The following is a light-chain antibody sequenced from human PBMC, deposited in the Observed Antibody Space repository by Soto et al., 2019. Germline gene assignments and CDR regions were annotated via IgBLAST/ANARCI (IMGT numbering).Light chain of an antibody. Sequence: DIQMTQSPSSLSASVGDRVNITCRASQSITRYLNWYQQKPGKAPNLLIYAASSLHSGVPSRFSGAGSGTDFTLTISSLQPEEFATYYCQQTSRTPKTFGQGTKVDIK. V-gene: IGKV1-39*01. CDR1: QSITRY. J-gene: IGKJ1*01. CDR2: AAS. CDR3: QQTSRTPKT.